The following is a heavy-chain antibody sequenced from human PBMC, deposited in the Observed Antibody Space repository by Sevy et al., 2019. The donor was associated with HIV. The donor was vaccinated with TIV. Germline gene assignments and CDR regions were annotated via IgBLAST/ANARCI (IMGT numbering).Heavy chain of an antibody. J-gene: IGHJ6*02. V-gene: IGHV3-23*01. D-gene: IGHD3-10*02. Sequence: GGSLRLSCVGSGFTFGSYGMSWVRQPPGKGLEWVSSISFSGVATFYADSVRGRFTLSRDNSKNIQYLQMNSLRAEDTAVYFCAKPPSNHDVLHYYGMDVWGQGTTVTVSS. CDR2: ISFSGVAT. CDR1: GFTFGSYG. CDR3: AKPPSNHDVLHYYGMDV.